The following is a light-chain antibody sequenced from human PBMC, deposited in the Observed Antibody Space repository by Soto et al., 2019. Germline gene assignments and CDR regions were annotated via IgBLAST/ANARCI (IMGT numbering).Light chain of an antibody. J-gene: IGLJ2*01. V-gene: IGLV1-51*01. CDR2: DNN. Sequence: QSVLTQPPSVSAAPGQKVTISCSGSSSNIGNNYVSWYQHLPGAAPKLLIFDNNKRPSRIPDRFSGSKSGTSATLGITGLQTGDEADYYCGTWDSSLSVALFGGGTQLTVL. CDR3: GTWDSSLSVAL. CDR1: SSNIGNNY.